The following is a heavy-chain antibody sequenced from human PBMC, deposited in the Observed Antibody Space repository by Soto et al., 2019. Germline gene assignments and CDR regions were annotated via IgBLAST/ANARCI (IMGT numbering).Heavy chain of an antibody. CDR3: VKDTPAWRQVWGYDY. J-gene: IGHJ4*02. Sequence: GSLRLSCAASGXTFSAYAMGWVRQPTGRGLEWGSGIFVSDGSRYYSDSVNGRFSISIYNSENTVYLQMNGMRAEDTAVYYCVKDTPAWRQVWGYDYWGKGVQGTVS. D-gene: IGHD5-18*01. CDR2: IFVSDGSR. V-gene: IGHV3-23*01. CDR1: GXTFSAYA.